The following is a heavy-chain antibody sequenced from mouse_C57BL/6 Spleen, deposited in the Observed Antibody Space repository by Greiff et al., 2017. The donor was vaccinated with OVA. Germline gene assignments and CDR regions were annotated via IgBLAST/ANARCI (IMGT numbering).Heavy chain of an antibody. CDR3: ARGSPGVVAPYWYFDV. CDR1: GFTFSDYY. D-gene: IGHD1-1*01. V-gene: IGHV5-16*01. CDR2: INYDGSST. J-gene: IGHJ1*03. Sequence: EVMLVESEGGLVQPGSSMKLSCTASGFTFSDYYMAWVRQVPEKGLEWVANINYDGSSTYYLDSLKSRFIISRDNAKNILYLQMSSLKSEDTATYYCARGSPGVVAPYWYFDVWGTGTTVTVSS.